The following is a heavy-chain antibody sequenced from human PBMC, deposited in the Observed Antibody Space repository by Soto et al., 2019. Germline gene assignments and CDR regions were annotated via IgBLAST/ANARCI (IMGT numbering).Heavy chain of an antibody. J-gene: IGHJ4*02. CDR3: ARTDSSGWYSLDY. CDR1: GGTFSSYA. V-gene: IGHV1-69*05. CDR2: IIPIFGTA. Sequence: SVKVSCKASGGTFSSYAISWVRQAPGQGLEWMGGIIPIFGTANYAQKFQGWVTMTRDTSISTAYMELSRLRSDDTAVYYCARTDSSGWYSLDYWGQGTLVTVSS. D-gene: IGHD6-19*01.